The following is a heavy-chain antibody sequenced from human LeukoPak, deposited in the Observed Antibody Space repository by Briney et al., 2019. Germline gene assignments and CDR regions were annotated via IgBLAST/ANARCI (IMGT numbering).Heavy chain of an antibody. V-gene: IGHV4-39*01. D-gene: IGHD3-9*01. Sequence: SETLSLTCTVSGGSISSSSYYWGWIRQPPGKGLEWIGSIYYSGSTYYNPSLKSRVTISVDTSKNQFSLKLSSVTAADTAVYYCARHGDFDWLLKIENWFDPWGQGTLVTVSS. CDR3: ARHGDFDWLLKIENWFDP. J-gene: IGHJ5*02. CDR1: GGSISSSSYY. CDR2: IYYSGST.